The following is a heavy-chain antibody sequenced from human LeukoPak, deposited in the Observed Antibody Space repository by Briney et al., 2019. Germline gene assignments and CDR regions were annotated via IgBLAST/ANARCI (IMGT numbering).Heavy chain of an antibody. Sequence: SVKVSCKASGGTFSSYAISWVRQAPGQGLEWMGGIIPIFGTANYAQKFQGRVTITTDESTSTAYMELSSLRSEDTAVYYRARSTLVPAAIGGAFDIWGQGTMVTVSS. J-gene: IGHJ3*02. V-gene: IGHV1-69*05. D-gene: IGHD2-2*02. CDR2: IIPIFGTA. CDR3: ARSTLVPAAIGGAFDI. CDR1: GGTFSSYA.